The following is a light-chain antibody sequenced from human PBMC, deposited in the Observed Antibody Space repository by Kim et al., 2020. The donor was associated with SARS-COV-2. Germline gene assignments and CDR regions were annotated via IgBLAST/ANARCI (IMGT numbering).Light chain of an antibody. CDR3: ATWDDSLSGWV. V-gene: IGLV1-47*01. CDR1: SSNIGDNS. J-gene: IGLJ3*02. Sequence: PGQRVTISCSGTSSNIGDNSVYWYQHLPGTGPKLLIYTNDRRPSGVPDRFSGSKSATSASLAISGLRSEDEADYYCATWDDSLSGWVFGGGTKLTVL. CDR2: TND.